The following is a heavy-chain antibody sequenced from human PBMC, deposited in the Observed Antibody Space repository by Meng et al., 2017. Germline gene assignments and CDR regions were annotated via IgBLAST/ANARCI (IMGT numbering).Heavy chain of an antibody. D-gene: IGHD6-25*01. Sequence: QVQLVQAGAEVKKPGAPVKVSCKPSGYNFPDYYIHWVRRAPGQGLEGMGRINPKSGDTHYAQKFQARVTMTRDTSISTAYMELSGLRSDDTAMYYCARDEDISAAGKLFGDYWGQGTLVTVSS. CDR2: INPKSGDT. CDR1: GYNFPDYY. J-gene: IGHJ4*02. CDR3: ARDEDISAAGKLFGDY. V-gene: IGHV1-2*06.